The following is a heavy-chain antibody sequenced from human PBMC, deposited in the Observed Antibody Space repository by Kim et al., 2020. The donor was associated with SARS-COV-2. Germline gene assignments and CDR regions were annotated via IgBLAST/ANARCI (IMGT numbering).Heavy chain of an antibody. Sequence: SETLSLTCTVSGGSISSYYWSWIRQPPGKGLEWIGYIYYSGSTNYNPSLKSRVTISVDTSKNQFSLKLSSVTAADTAVYYCARYVVAAAMYYFDYWGQGTMVTVPS. CDR3: ARYVVAAAMYYFDY. J-gene: IGHJ4*02. V-gene: IGHV4-59*01. CDR2: IYYSGST. CDR1: GGSISSYY. D-gene: IGHD2-15*01.